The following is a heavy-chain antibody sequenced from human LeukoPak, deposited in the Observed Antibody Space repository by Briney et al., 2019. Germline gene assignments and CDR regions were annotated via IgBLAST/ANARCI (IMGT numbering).Heavy chain of an antibody. CDR2: INPSGGST. D-gene: IGHD2-15*01. CDR3: ARDCSGGSCYLYFDY. Sequence: ASVKVSCKASGYTFTSYYMHWVRQAPGQGLEWMGIINPSGGSTSYAQKFQGRVTMTRDTSTSTVYMELRSLRSGDTAVYYCARDCSGGSCYLYFDYWGQGTLVTVSS. J-gene: IGHJ4*02. V-gene: IGHV1-46*01. CDR1: GYTFTSYY.